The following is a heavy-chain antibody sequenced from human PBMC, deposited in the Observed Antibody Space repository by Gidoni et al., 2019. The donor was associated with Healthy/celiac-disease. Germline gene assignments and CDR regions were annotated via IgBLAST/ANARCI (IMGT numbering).Heavy chain of an antibody. Sequence: QLQLQESGSGLVKPSQTVSLTYAVSGGSISSGGYSWSWIRQPPGKGLEWVGYISHSGSTYYNPSLKSRVTISVDRSKNQFSLKLSSVTAADTAVYYCARVRVYAFDIWGQGTMVTVSS. CDR1: GGSISSGGYS. CDR2: ISHSGST. J-gene: IGHJ3*02. CDR3: ARVRVYAFDI. V-gene: IGHV4-30-2*01.